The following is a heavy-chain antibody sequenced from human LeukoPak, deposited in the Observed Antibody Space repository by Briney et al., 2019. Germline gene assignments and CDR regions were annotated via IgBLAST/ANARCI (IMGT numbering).Heavy chain of an antibody. CDR3: ARHAGYCSGTSCHKFDY. CDR2: IYHSGTT. D-gene: IGHD2-2*01. Sequence: SETLSLTCVVSGYSISSGYYWGWIRQPPGKGLEWIGSIYHSGTTYYNPSLKSRLTMSVDTSKNQFSLKLSSVTAADTALYYCARHAGYCSGTSCHKFDYWGQGSLVTVSS. J-gene: IGHJ4*02. CDR1: GYSISSGYY. V-gene: IGHV4-38-2*01.